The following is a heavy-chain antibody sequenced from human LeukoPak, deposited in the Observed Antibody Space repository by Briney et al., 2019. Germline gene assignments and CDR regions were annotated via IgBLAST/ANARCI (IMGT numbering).Heavy chain of an antibody. V-gene: IGHV1-18*01. J-gene: IGHJ4*02. Sequence: GASVKVSCKATGYTFTTSGITWVRQAPGQGLEWMGWVSTYSGNTNYAQKFQGRVTMTTDTSTTTAYMELGSLRSDDTAVYYCARAYYYDSSGSNFDHWGQGTLVTVSS. CDR3: ARAYYYDSSGSNFDH. CDR1: GYTFTTSG. D-gene: IGHD3-22*01. CDR2: VSTYSGNT.